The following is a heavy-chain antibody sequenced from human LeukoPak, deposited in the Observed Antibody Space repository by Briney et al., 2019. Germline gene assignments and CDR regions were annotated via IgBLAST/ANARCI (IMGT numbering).Heavy chain of an antibody. D-gene: IGHD4/OR15-4a*01. CDR1: GFTFSSYW. CDR2: IRTDGTIT. Sequence: PGGSLRLSCAASGFTFSSYWMHWVRQAPGKGLVWVSRIRTDGTITTYADSVKGRFSISRDNAKNTLYLQVNSLRVEDTAVYYCARGSNYAFDYWGQGTLVTVSP. V-gene: IGHV3-74*01. CDR3: ARGSNYAFDY. J-gene: IGHJ4*02.